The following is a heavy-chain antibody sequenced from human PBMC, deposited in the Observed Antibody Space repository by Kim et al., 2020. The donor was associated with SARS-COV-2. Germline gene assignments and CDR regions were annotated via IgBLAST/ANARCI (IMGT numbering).Heavy chain of an antibody. Sequence: GGSLRLSCAASGFTFSSYSMNWVRQAPGKGLEWVSSISSSSSYIYYADSVKGRFTISRDNAKNSLYLQMNSLRAEDTAVYYCAREIYGSGSYRYYYYYYGMDVWGQGTTVTVSS. V-gene: IGHV3-21*01. D-gene: IGHD3-10*01. J-gene: IGHJ6*02. CDR1: GFTFSSYS. CDR3: AREIYGSGSYRYYYYYYGMDV. CDR2: ISSSSSYI.